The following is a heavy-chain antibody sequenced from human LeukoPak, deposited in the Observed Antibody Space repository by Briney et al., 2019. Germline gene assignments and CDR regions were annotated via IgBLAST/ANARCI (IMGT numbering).Heavy chain of an antibody. Sequence: SETLSLTCTVSGGSISSDYWSWIRQPPGKGLEWIGYMYYTGSSNYNPSLKSQVTISVDTSKNQFSLKLSPVTAADTAVYYCARRVTSNWFDPWGQGTLVTVSS. CDR3: ARRVTSNWFDP. CDR1: GGSISSDY. V-gene: IGHV4-59*08. CDR2: MYYTGSS. D-gene: IGHD2-21*02. J-gene: IGHJ5*02.